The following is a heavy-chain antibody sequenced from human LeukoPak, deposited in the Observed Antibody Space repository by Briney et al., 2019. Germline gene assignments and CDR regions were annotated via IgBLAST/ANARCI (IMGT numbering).Heavy chain of an antibody. V-gene: IGHV3-21*01. CDR3: AELGITMIGGV. Sequence: GGSLRLSCAASGFTFRNYWMSWIRQAPGKGLEWVSSISSSSSYIYYADSVKGRFTISRDNAKNSLYLQMNSLRAEDTAVYYCAELGITMIGGVWGKGTTVTISS. CDR2: ISSSSSYI. J-gene: IGHJ6*04. CDR1: GFTFRNYW. D-gene: IGHD3-10*02.